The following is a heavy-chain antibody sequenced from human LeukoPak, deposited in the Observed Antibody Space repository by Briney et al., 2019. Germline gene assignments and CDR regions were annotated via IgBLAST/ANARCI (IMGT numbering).Heavy chain of an antibody. Sequence: GGSLRLSCAASGLCLSSFAMSWVRPGAARGLEWVSSIRGNEEAFYADSVKGRFTLSSNSSRNTVYIQLNNLRVEDTSIYYCARASWVSSIDAVRWGQGTLVTVSS. J-gene: IGHJ4*02. V-gene: IGHV3-23*01. CDR1: GLCLSSFA. CDR3: ARASWVSSIDAVR. CDR2: IRGNEEA. D-gene: IGHD2-21*01.